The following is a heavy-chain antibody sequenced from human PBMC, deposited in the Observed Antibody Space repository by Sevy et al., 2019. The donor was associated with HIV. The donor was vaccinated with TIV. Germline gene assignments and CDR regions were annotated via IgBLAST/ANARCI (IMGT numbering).Heavy chain of an antibody. CDR3: AVITIFGVVTDNWFDP. Sequence: SETLSLTCTVSGGSISSSSYYWGWIRQPPGKGLEWIGSIYYSGSTYYNPSLKSGVTISVDTSKNQVSLKLSSVTAADTAVDYCAVITIFGVVTDNWFDPWGQGTRVTVSS. D-gene: IGHD3-3*01. CDR1: GGSISSSSYY. V-gene: IGHV4-39*01. CDR2: IYYSGST. J-gene: IGHJ5*02.